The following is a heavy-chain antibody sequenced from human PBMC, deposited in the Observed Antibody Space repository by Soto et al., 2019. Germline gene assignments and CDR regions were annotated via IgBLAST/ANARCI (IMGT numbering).Heavy chain of an antibody. CDR3: TRRALTTASPFEY. D-gene: IGHD4-4*01. J-gene: IGHJ4*02. V-gene: IGHV5-10-1*01. CDR1: GYSFTSYW. Sequence: GESLKISCKGSGYSFTSYWITWVRQMPEKGLEWMGTIDPSDSYTNYSPSFQGHVTISADRSTSTAYLQWSSLKASDTAIYYCTRRALTTASPFEYWGQGTLVTVSS. CDR2: IDPSDSYT.